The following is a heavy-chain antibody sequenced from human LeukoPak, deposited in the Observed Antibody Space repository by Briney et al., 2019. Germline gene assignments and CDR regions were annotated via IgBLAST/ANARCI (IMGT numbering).Heavy chain of an antibody. Sequence: GGSLRLSCAASGFTVSSNYMSWVRQAPGKGLEWVSGIYSGGSSYYADSVKGRFTISRDDSRNTLYLQMNSLRGDDTAVYYCAKDVGKWESLHFFDYWGQGTLVTVSS. CDR2: IYSGGSS. J-gene: IGHJ4*02. D-gene: IGHD1-26*01. V-gene: IGHV3-53*01. CDR3: AKDVGKWESLHFFDY. CDR1: GFTVSSNY.